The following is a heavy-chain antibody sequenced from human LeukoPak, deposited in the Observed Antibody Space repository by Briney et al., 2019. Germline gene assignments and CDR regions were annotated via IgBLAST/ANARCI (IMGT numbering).Heavy chain of an antibody. D-gene: IGHD6-19*01. J-gene: IGHJ4*02. Sequence: SETLSLTCSVSGDSISSRDYYWSWIRQPPGKGLEWIGYIYYSGSTNYNPPLKSRVTISVDTSKNQFSLRLSSVTAADTAVYYCARVLPKYSSGWYPLDYWGQGTLVTVSS. CDR1: GDSISSRDYY. V-gene: IGHV4-61*08. CDR2: IYYSGST. CDR3: ARVLPKYSSGWYPLDY.